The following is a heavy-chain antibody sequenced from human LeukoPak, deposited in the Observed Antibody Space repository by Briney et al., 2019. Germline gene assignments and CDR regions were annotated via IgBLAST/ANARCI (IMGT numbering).Heavy chain of an antibody. Sequence: PGGSLRLSCAASGFTFDDYAMHWVRQAPGKGLEWVSGISWNSGSIGYADSVKGRFTISRDNAKNSLYLQVNSLRAEDTALYYCAKDRQYSGSYSEDGFDYWGQGTPVTVSS. CDR2: ISWNSGSI. J-gene: IGHJ4*02. V-gene: IGHV3-9*01. CDR1: GFTFDDYA. D-gene: IGHD1-26*01. CDR3: AKDRQYSGSYSEDGFDY.